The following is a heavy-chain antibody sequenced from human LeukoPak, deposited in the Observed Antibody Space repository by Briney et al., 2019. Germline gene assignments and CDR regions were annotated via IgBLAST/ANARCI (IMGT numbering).Heavy chain of an antibody. CDR2: IYYTGST. J-gene: IGHJ4*02. Sequence: SETLSLTCSVSGASISGGTYHWGWIRQPPGKGLEWIGSIYYTGSTYDNPSLKSRVTISVDTSKNQFSLKLSSVTAADTAVYYCARRGGSGRAFDYWGQGTLVTVSS. CDR3: ARRGGSGRAFDY. D-gene: IGHD1-26*01. CDR1: GASISGGTYH. V-gene: IGHV4-39*01.